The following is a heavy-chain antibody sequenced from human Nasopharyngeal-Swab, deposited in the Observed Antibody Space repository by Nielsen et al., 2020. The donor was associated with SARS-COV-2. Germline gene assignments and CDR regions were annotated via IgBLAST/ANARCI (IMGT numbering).Heavy chain of an antibody. CDR3: ARDIKGSGWKYYYYYGMDV. Sequence: ASVKVSCKASGYTFTSYYTHWVRQAPGQGLEWMGIINPSGGSTSYAQKFQGRVTMTRYTSTSTVYMELSSLRSEDTAVYYCARDIKGSGWKYYYYYGMDVWGQGTTVTVSS. J-gene: IGHJ6*02. D-gene: IGHD6-19*01. CDR2: INPSGGST. CDR1: GYTFTSYY. V-gene: IGHV1-46*01.